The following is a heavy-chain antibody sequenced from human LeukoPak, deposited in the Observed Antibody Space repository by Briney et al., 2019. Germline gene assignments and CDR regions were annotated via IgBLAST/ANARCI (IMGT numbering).Heavy chain of an antibody. D-gene: IGHD6-13*01. CDR2: IYYSGST. V-gene: IGHV4-30-4*01. J-gene: IGHJ3*01. CDR1: GGSILSGDLD. CDR3: TRESTTAAGRYAFAF. Sequence: PSQTLPQSFTVSGGSILSGDLDWSWIRQPPGKGLEWIGYIYYSGSTYYNPSLKSRVTISVDTSKNQFSLKLSSVTAADTAVYYCTRESTTAAGRYAFAFSGQATMVTVSS.